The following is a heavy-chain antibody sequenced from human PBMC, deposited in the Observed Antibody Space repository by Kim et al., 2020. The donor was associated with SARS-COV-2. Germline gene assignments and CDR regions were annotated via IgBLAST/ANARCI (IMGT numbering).Heavy chain of an antibody. CDR2: ISGSGGST. V-gene: IGHV3-23*01. D-gene: IGHD5-18*01. J-gene: IGHJ6*02. CDR1: GFTFSSYA. CDR3: AKGTGYSAQYGMDV. Sequence: GGSLRLSCAASGFTFSSYAMSWVRQAPGKGLEWVSAISGSGGSTYYADSVKGRFTISRDNSKNTLYLQMKSLRAEDTAVDYCAKGTGYSAQYGMDVWGQGTTVTVSS.